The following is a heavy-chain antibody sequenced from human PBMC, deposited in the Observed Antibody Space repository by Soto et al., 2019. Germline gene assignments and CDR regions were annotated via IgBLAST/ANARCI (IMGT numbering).Heavy chain of an antibody. Sequence: PGGSLRLSCAASGFTFSSYAMSWVRQAPGKGLEWVSAISGSGGSTYYADSVKGRFTISRDNSKNTLYLQMNSLRAEDTAVYYCAKDKSIDYYYYGMDVWGQGTTVTVSS. CDR1: GFTFSSYA. D-gene: IGHD3-22*01. CDR3: AKDKSIDYYYYGMDV. J-gene: IGHJ6*02. V-gene: IGHV3-23*01. CDR2: ISGSGGST.